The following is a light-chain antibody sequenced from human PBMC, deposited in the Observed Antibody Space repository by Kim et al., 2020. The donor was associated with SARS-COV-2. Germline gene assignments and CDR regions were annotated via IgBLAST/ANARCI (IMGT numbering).Light chain of an antibody. CDR3: CSYAGSHTWV. Sequence: GQSVTISCTGTSSDVGGYEFVSWYQQYPGKVPKLIIYDVTKRPSGVPDRFSASKSGYTASLTISGLQADDEADYHCCSYAGSHTWVLGGGTKVTVL. V-gene: IGLV2-11*01. J-gene: IGLJ3*02. CDR1: SSDVGGYEF. CDR2: DVT.